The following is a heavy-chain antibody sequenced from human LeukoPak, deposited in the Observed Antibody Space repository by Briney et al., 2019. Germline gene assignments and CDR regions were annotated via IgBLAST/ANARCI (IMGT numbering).Heavy chain of an antibody. CDR2: IRSKAYGGTT. D-gene: IGHD3-3*01. Sequence: GGSLRLSCAASGFTFSSYAMSWVRQAPGKGLEWVGFIRSKAYGGTTEYAASVKGRFTISRDDSKSIACLQMNSLKTEDTAVYYCTRGHVLRFLEWLPNYYYYYYMDVWGKGTTVTVSS. J-gene: IGHJ6*03. CDR3: TRGHVLRFLEWLPNYYYYYYMDV. V-gene: IGHV3-49*04. CDR1: GFTFSSYA.